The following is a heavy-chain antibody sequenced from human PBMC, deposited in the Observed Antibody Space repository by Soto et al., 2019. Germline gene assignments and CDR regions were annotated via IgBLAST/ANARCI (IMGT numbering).Heavy chain of an antibody. D-gene: IGHD1-26*01. CDR2: ISWNSGSI. CDR3: AKDNDWELLGGRFDY. V-gene: IGHV3-9*01. Sequence: EVQLVESGGGLVQPGRSLRLSCAASGFTFDDYAMHWVRQAPGKGLEWVSGISWNSGSIGYADSVKGRFTISRDNAKKSLYLQMNSLRVEDTALYYCAKDNDWELLGGRFDYWGQGTLVTVSS. CDR1: GFTFDDYA. J-gene: IGHJ4*02.